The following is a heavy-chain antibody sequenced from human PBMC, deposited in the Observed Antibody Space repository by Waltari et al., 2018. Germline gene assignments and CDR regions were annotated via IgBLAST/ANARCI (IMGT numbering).Heavy chain of an antibody. V-gene: IGHV4-39*07. Sequence: QLQLQESGPGLVKPSETLSLTCTVSGGSISSSSYYWGWIRQPPGKGLEWIGSIYYSGSTYDNPSLKSRVTISVDTSKNQFSLKLSSVTAADTAVYYCARDPPPQRVPDYYYYMDVWGKGTTVTISS. J-gene: IGHJ6*03. CDR2: IYYSGST. CDR1: GGSISSSSYY. CDR3: ARDPPPQRVPDYYYYMDV.